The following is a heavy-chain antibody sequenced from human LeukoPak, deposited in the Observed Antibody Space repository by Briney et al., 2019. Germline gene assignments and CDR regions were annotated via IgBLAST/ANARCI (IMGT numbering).Heavy chain of an antibody. CDR3: ARLKNYGDYGY. CDR2: IYSYNGNT. J-gene: IGHJ4*02. CDR1: VYTFTSYG. D-gene: IGHD4-17*01. Sequence: SVKVSCKASVYTFTSYGISWVRQAPGQGLEWMGWIYSYNGNTNYAQKFQGRVTITTDTSTSIAYMELRSLTSDDTAVYYWARLKNYGDYGYWGQGSLVTVSS. V-gene: IGHV1-18*01.